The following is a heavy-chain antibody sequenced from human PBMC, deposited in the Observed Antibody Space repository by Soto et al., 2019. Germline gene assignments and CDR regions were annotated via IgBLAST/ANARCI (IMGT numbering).Heavy chain of an antibody. CDR1: GFTFSTYW. CDR3: AKDISTVAATYDY. D-gene: IGHD2-15*01. V-gene: IGHV3-74*01. CDR2: INSDGSRT. J-gene: IGHJ4*02. Sequence: GGSLRLSCAASGFTFSTYWMHWVRQAPGKGLVWVSRINSDGSRTSYADSVKGRFTISRDNAKNTLYLQMNSLRAEDTAVYYCAKDISTVAATYDYWGQGTLVTVSS.